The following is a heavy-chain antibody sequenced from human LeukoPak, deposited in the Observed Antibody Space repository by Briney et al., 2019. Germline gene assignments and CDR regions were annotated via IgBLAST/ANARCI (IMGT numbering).Heavy chain of an antibody. CDR1: GFTFSSYW. CDR3: TTGDY. V-gene: IGHV3-74*01. J-gene: IGHJ4*02. CDR2: INTDGSST. Sequence: QAGGSLRLSCAASGFTFSSYWMHWVRQAPGKGLAWVSRINTDGSSTSYADSVKGRFTISRDNAKNTLYLQMNSLRAEDTAVYYCTTGDYWGQGTLVTVSS.